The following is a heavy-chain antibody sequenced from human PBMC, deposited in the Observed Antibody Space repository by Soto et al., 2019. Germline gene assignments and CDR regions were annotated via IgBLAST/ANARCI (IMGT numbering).Heavy chain of an antibody. CDR1: GFNFGSYG. Sequence: PGGSLRLSCAASGFNFGSYGMHWVRQAPGKGLEWVAITRHDGSNTYYADSVRGRFTISRDNSKNTLYLQMNSLTVEDTAVYYCVRYFVVVPAADAFDIWGQGTMGTGSS. CDR3: VRYFVVVPAADAFDI. D-gene: IGHD2-2*01. V-gene: IGHV3-30*02. CDR2: TRHDGSNT. J-gene: IGHJ3*02.